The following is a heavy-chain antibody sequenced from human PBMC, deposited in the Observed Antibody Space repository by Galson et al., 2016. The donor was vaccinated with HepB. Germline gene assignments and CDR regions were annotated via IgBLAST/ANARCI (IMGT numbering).Heavy chain of an antibody. Sequence: QSGAEVKKPGESLKISCKTSGFSFATHWIAWVRQMPGKGLEWMGIIYAGDSETRYSPPFQGQATISVDKSTAVAYLQWNSLKASDSAMYYCARQRRNYGMDVWGQGTTVTVSS. CDR3: ARQRRNYGMDV. J-gene: IGHJ6*02. V-gene: IGHV5-51*01. CDR2: IYAGDSET. CDR1: GFSFATHW. D-gene: IGHD1-1*01.